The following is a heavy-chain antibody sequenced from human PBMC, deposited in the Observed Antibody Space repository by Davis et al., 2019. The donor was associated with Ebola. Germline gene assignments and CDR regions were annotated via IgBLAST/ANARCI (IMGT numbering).Heavy chain of an antibody. CDR3: ARGDIVTDQVEYFDY. D-gene: IGHD5-12*01. CDR2: INPSGGST. V-gene: IGHV1-46*01. J-gene: IGHJ4*02. Sequence: ASVKVSCKASGYTFISYYMHWVRQAPGQGLEWMGIINPSGGSTSYAQKFQGRVTISADASTDTAYMELSSLRSEDTAIYYCARGDIVTDQVEYFDYWGQGTLVTVSS. CDR1: GYTFISYY.